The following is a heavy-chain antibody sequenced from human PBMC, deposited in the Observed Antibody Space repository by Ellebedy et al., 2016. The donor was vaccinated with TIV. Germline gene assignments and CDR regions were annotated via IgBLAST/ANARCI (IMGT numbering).Heavy chain of an antibody. J-gene: IGHJ2*01. V-gene: IGHV3-74*01. CDR3: ARAGSSGWEAYFDL. D-gene: IGHD6-19*01. CDR2: FNSYGSST. CDR1: GFTFTQYW. Sequence: PGGSLRLSCAASGFTFTQYWLHWVRQAPGQGPVLVLRFNSYGSSTTYADSVKGRFTISRDNAKNTLYLQMNSLRAEDTAVYYCARAGSSGWEAYFDLWGRGTLVTVSS.